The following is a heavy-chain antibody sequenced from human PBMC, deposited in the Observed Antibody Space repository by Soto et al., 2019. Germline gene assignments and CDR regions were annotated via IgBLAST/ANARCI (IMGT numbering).Heavy chain of an antibody. CDR1: GYTFTGYY. CDR2: INPSGGST. V-gene: IGHV1-46*01. CDR3: ARDLHVDTAMIWFDP. Sequence: ASVKVSCKASGYTFTGYYMHWVRQAPGQGLEWMGWINPSGGSTSYAQKFQGRVTMTRDTSTSTVYMELSSLRSEDTAVYYCARDLHVDTAMIWFDPWGQGTLVTVSS. D-gene: IGHD5-18*01. J-gene: IGHJ5*02.